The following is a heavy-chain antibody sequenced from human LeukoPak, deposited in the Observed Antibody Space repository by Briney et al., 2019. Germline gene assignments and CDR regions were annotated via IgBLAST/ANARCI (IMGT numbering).Heavy chain of an antibody. J-gene: IGHJ5*01. V-gene: IGHV4-39*01. CDR2: IYYGQTI. D-gene: IGHD4/OR15-4a*01. CDR3: VRHDGRGGATVGAFDS. CDR1: AASISSSSHY. Sequence: SETLSLTCTISAASISSSSHYWGWIRQSPGKGLEWIGSIYYGQTIYYNPSLNSRVTISVVTSKDQFTLQLNSVTAADTAVYYCVRHDGRGGATVGAFDSWGQGSLVTVSS.